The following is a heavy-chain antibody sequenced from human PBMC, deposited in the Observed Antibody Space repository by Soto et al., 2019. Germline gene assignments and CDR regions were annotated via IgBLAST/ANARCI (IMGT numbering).Heavy chain of an antibody. J-gene: IGHJ6*02. CDR1: GYTFTNYD. Sequence: QVHLVQSGAEVKQPGASVRVSCKASGYTFTNYDITWVRQATGQGLEWMGWMNPDSENTGYPQKFQGRVTMTVNTSIITAYMELTSLRSEDTAVYYCTRAQFEFGSYFGLDVWGQGTTVTVSS. D-gene: IGHD3-10*01. CDR3: TRAQFEFGSYFGLDV. V-gene: IGHV1-8*01. CDR2: MNPDSENT.